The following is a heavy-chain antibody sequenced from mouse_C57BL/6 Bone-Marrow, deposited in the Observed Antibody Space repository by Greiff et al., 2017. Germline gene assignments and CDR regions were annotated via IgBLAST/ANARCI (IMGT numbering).Heavy chain of an antibody. CDR1: GFSLTSYG. CDR3: AKNGGGGWFAY. Sequence: VQLQQSGPGLVQPSQSLSITCTASGFSLTSYGVHWVRQSPGKGLEWLGVIWSGGGTDYNAACMSRLSLPKDNSKSQGFFKMNSLQADDAAIYYCAKNGGGGWFAYWGQGTLVTVSA. V-gene: IGHV2-5*01. J-gene: IGHJ3*01. D-gene: IGHD1-1*02. CDR2: IWSGGGT.